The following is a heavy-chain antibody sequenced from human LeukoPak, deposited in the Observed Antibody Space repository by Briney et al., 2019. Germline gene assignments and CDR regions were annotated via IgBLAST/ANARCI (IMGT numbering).Heavy chain of an antibody. V-gene: IGHV4-59*08. D-gene: IGHD4-11*01. Sequence: SETLSLTCTVSGGSISSYYWSWIRQPPGKGLEWIGYIYYSGGTNYNPSLKSRVTISVDTSKNQFSLKLSSVTAADTAVYYCARHLTTNPNYYYGMDVWGQGTTVTVSS. CDR3: ARHLTTNPNYYYGMDV. CDR1: GGSISSYY. CDR2: IYYSGGT. J-gene: IGHJ6*02.